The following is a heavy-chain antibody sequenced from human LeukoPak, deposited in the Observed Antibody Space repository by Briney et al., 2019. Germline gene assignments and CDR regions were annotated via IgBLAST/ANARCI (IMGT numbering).Heavy chain of an antibody. CDR2: IYTSGST. V-gene: IGHV4-61*02. Sequence: SETLSLTCTVSGGSISSGSYYWSWIQQPAGKGLEWIGRIYTSGSTNYNPSPKSRVTISVDTSKNQFSLKLSSVTAADTAVYYCTRDGMATISVWFDPWGQGTLVTVSS. D-gene: IGHD5-24*01. CDR1: GGSISSGSYY. J-gene: IGHJ5*02. CDR3: TRDGMATISVWFDP.